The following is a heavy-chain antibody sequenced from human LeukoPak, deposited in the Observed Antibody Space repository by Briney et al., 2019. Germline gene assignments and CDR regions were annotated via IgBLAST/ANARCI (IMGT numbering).Heavy chain of an antibody. D-gene: IGHD6-13*01. V-gene: IGHV4-39*01. CDR2: IYYSGRT. CDR1: GGSISSSSYY. Sequence: PSETLSLTCTVSGGSISSSSYYWGWIRQPPGKGLEWIGSIYYSGRTYYNPSLKSRVTMSVDTSKNQFSLKLSSVTAADTAVYYCARGGYSSSWYTLYWGQGTLVTVSS. J-gene: IGHJ4*02. CDR3: ARGGYSSSWYTLY.